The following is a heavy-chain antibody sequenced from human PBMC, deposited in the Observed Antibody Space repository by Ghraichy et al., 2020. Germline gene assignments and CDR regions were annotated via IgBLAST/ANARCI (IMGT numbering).Heavy chain of an antibody. CDR1: GGSISSDYY. CDR2: IYYDGTS. D-gene: IGHD6-19*01. CDR3: ARVLTVADVSDY. J-gene: IGHJ4*02. Sequence: SETLSLTCTVSGGSISSDYYWSWIRQPPGEGLEWIAYIYYDGTSYYNPSLISRVTISVDTSKNQFSLKLKSVTAADTAVYYCARVLTVADVSDYWGQGTLVTVSS. V-gene: IGHV4-30-4*01.